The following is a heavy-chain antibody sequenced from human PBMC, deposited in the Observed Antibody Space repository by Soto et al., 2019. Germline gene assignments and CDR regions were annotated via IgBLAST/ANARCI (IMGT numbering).Heavy chain of an antibody. V-gene: IGHV4-31*03. CDR1: GGSISSGGYY. CDR3: ARVGYCSGGSCYGYYYYYGMDV. D-gene: IGHD2-15*01. Sequence: SETLSLTCTVSGGSISSGGYYWSWIRQHPGRGLEWIGYIYYSGSIYYNPSLKSRVTISVDTSKNQFSLDLSSVTAADTAVYYCARVGYCSGGSCYGYYYYYGMDVWGQGTTVT. CDR2: IYYSGSI. J-gene: IGHJ6*02.